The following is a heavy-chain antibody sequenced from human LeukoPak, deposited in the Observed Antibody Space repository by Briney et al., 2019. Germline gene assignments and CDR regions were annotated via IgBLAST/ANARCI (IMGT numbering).Heavy chain of an antibody. V-gene: IGHV4-61*02. Sequence: SETLSLTCTVSGGSISSGSYYWSWIRQPAGKGLEWIGRIYTSGSTNYNPSLKSRVTISVDTSKNRFSLKLSSVTAADTAVYYCARTTIFGVVRDYWGQGTLVTVSS. CDR1: GGSISSGSYY. CDR2: IYTSGST. CDR3: ARTTIFGVVRDY. J-gene: IGHJ4*02. D-gene: IGHD3-3*01.